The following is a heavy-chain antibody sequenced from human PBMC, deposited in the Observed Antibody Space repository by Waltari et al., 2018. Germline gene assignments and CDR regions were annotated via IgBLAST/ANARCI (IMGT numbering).Heavy chain of an antibody. CDR2: ISSSTTYI. V-gene: IGHV3-21*01. Sequence: EVQLVESGGGLVKTGGSLRRSCGASGFSFSSYSMNWARQAPGKGLECVSSISSSTTYIHYADSVKGRFTSSRDNAKNSLYLQMNSLRVEDTAVYYCVSGGWGFYFDYWGQGTVVTVSS. D-gene: IGHD7-27*01. J-gene: IGHJ4*02. CDR3: VSGGWGFYFDY. CDR1: GFSFSSYS.